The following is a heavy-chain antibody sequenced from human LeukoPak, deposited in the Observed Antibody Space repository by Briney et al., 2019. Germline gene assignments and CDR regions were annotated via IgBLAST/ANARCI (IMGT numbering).Heavy chain of an antibody. V-gene: IGHV5-51*01. CDR3: ARHPNFYDPFDP. CDR2: IYPGDSDT. J-gene: IGHJ5*02. Sequence: GESLKISCQGSGYNFTSYWIVWVRQMPGKGLEWMGIIYPGDSDTRYSPSFQGQVTISADKSISTAYLQWNSLKASDTAMYYCARHPNFYDPFDPWGQGTLVTVSS. CDR1: GYNFTSYW. D-gene: IGHD5/OR15-5a*01.